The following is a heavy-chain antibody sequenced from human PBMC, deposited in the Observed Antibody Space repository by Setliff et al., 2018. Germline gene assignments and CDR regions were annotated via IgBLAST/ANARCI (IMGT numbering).Heavy chain of an antibody. J-gene: IGHJ4*02. Sequence: SETLSLTCAVYGGSFSGYYWSWIRQPPGKGPEWIGEIDQSGITNYNPSLKSRVTISVDTSKNQFSLKLSSVTAVDTAVYYCARASPLQPSDYWGQGTLVTVSS. D-gene: IGHD1-1*01. CDR2: IDQSGIT. CDR3: ARASPLQPSDY. CDR1: GGSFSGYY. V-gene: IGHV4-34*01.